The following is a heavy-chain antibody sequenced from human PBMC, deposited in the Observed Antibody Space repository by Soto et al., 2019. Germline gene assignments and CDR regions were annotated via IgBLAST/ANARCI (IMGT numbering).Heavy chain of an antibody. D-gene: IGHD6-13*01. CDR2: MNPNSGNT. J-gene: IGHJ5*02. CDR3: ARGSKGSSWYAYWFDP. V-gene: IGHV1-8*01. Sequence: QVQLVQSGAEVKKPGASVKVSCKASGYTFTSYDINWVRQATGQGLEWMGWMNPNSGNTGYAQKFQGRVTMTRNTSISTAYMELCSLRSEDTAVYYCARGSKGSSWYAYWFDPWGQGTLVTVSS. CDR1: GYTFTSYD.